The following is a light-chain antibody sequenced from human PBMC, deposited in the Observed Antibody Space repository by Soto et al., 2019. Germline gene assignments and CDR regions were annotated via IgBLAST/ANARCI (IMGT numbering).Light chain of an antibody. CDR2: ANS. V-gene: IGLV1-40*01. Sequence: LPGTAPKLLIYANSNRPSGVPDRFSGSKPGISAFLASTGLQADDEADYYSQSNESSSRSRFVFGRGTKVPLL. CDR3: QSNESSSRSRFV. J-gene: IGLJ1*01.